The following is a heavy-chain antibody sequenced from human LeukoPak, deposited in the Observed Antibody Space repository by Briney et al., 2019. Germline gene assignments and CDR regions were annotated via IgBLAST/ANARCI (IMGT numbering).Heavy chain of an antibody. CDR1: GYTFTSYG. CDR3: AREAGGSSGRYFDY. CDR2: ISAY. Sequence: ASVKVSCKASGYTFTSYGISWVRQAPGQGLEWMGWISAYAQKFQGRVTMTRDTSIATAYMELSRLTSDDAAVYYCAREAGGSSGRYFDYWGQGTLVTVSS. D-gene: IGHD6-19*01. J-gene: IGHJ4*02. V-gene: IGHV1-18*01.